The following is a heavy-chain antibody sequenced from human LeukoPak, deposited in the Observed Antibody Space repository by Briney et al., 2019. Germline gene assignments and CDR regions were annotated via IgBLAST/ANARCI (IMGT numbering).Heavy chain of an antibody. CDR3: ARGRPLLDS. J-gene: IGHJ4*02. CDR1: GYTFTDHA. V-gene: IGHV7-4-1*02. CDR2: INTYTGNP. Sequence: ASVKLSCKTSGYTFTDHAMNWVRQAPGQRFQWMGWINTYTGNPTYAQGFTGRFVFSLDTSVSTAYLQISSLKADDTAVYYCARGRPLLDSWGPGTLLTVSS.